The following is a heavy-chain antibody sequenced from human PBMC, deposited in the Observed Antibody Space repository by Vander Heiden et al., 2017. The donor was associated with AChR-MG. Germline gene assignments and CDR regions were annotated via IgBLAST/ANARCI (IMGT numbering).Heavy chain of an antibody. J-gene: IGHJ2*01. V-gene: IGHV3-23*01. CDR3: AKSPGFWYFDL. CDR2: ISGSGGST. Sequence: EGQLLESGGGLVQPGGSLRLSCSASGFTFSSYAMSWVGRAPGKGLEWVSAISGSGGSTYYADSVKGRFTISRDNSKNTLYLQMNSQRAEDTAVYYCAKSPGFWYFDLWGRGTLVTVSS. CDR1: GFTFSSYA.